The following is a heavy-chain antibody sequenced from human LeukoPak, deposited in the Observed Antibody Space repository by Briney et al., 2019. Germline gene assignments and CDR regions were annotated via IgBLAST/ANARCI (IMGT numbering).Heavy chain of an antibody. CDR3: AGRGYSYGYDY. CDR1: GDSISSYY. D-gene: IGHD5-18*01. Sequence: SETLSLTCTVSGDSISSYYWSWIRQPPGKGLEWIGYIYNSGSTNYNPSLKSRVTISVDTSKNQFSLKLSSVTAADTAVYYCAGRGYSYGYDYRGQGTLVTVSS. V-gene: IGHV4-59*08. J-gene: IGHJ4*02. CDR2: IYNSGST.